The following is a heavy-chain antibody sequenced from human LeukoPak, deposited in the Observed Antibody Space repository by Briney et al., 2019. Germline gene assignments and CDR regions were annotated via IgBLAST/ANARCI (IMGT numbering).Heavy chain of an antibody. CDR3: ARGGPRVAYDAFDI. V-gene: IGHV1-69*05. CDR1: GGTFSSYA. D-gene: IGHD2-15*01. Sequence: ASVKVSCKASGGTFSSYAISWVRQAPGQGLEWMGGIIPIFGTANYAQKFQGRVTITTDESTSTAYMELSSLRSEDTAVYYCARGGPRVAYDAFDIWGQGTMVTVSS. J-gene: IGHJ3*02. CDR2: IIPIFGTA.